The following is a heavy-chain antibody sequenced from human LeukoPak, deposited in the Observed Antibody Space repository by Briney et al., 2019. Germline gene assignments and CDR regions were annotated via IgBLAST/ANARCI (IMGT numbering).Heavy chain of an antibody. Sequence: PSETLSLTCTVSGASVSGSAYYWGWIRQPPGKGLEWIGNIYYSGSTYYNPSLKSRVTISVDTSKNQFSLKPSSVTAADTAVYYCASLSGSYFNFDYWGQGTLVTVSS. D-gene: IGHD1-26*01. J-gene: IGHJ4*02. CDR2: IYYSGST. CDR3: ASLSGSYFNFDY. CDR1: GASVSGSAYY. V-gene: IGHV4-39*07.